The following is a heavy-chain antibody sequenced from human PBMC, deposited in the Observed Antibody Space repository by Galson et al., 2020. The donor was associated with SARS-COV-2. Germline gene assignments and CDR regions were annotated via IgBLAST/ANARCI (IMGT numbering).Heavy chain of an antibody. CDR1: GGSISGYY. CDR3: ARVSGSGGYYGVDV. D-gene: IGHD2-15*01. V-gene: IGHV4-59*01. J-gene: IGHJ6*02. CDR2: ISYTGST. Sequence: ASETLSLTCTVPGGSISGYYWSWIRQPPGKGLEWIGYISYTGSTSYNPSLKSRVTISVDTSKNQFSLKLSSVTAADTAVYYCARVSGSGGYYGVDVWGQGTTVTVS.